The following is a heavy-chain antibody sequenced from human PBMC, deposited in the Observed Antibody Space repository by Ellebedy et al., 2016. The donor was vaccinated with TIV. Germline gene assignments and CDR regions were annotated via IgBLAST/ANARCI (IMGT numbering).Heavy chain of an antibody. V-gene: IGHV4-39*07. J-gene: IGHJ5*02. CDR3: ARGTIAVACTIGYGNNWFDP. CDR2: INHSGST. D-gene: IGHD6-19*01. Sequence: MPSETLSLTCTVSGASISSSSYYWSWIRQPPGKGLEWIGEINHSGSTNYNPSLKSRVTISVDTSKNQFSLKLSSVTAADTAVYYCARGTIAVACTIGYGNNWFDPWGQGTLVTVSS. CDR1: GASISSSSYY.